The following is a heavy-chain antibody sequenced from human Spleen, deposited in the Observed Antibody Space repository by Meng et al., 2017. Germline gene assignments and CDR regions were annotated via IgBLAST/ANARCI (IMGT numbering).Heavy chain of an antibody. J-gene: IGHJ5*02. Sequence: ASVKVSCKASGYTFTGYYMHWVRQAPGQGLEWTGWINPNSGGTNYAQKFQGRVTMTRDTSISTAYMELSRLRSDDTAVYYCARDPPYDIGDIDPWGQGTLVTVSS. CDR3: ARDPPYDIGDIDP. V-gene: IGHV1-2*02. CDR1: GYTFTGYY. D-gene: IGHD3-9*01. CDR2: INPNSGGT.